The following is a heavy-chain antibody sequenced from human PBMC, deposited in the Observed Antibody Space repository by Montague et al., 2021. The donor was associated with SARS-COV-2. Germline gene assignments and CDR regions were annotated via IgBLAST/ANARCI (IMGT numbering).Heavy chain of an antibody. CDR1: DASISTSNY. Sequence: SETLSLTCSVSDASISTSNYWCWLRQTPGKGLEWIASIHFTGTTYYKPSLKSRVTISVDTSKNQFSLKLTSLTAADTAIYFCARDHNDGYDRFFDYWGQGTLVTVSS. V-gene: IGHV4-39*07. CDR2: IHFTGTT. J-gene: IGHJ4*02. D-gene: IGHD5-12*01. CDR3: ARDHNDGYDRFFDY.